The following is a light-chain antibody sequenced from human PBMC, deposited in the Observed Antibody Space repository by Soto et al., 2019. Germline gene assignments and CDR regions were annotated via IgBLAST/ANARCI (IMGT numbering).Light chain of an antibody. J-gene: IGLJ1*01. CDR2: VVS. Sequence: QSALAQPTSVSGSPGQSIAISCTGTSSDVGGYNYVSWHQQHPGKAPKVLISVVSNRPSGVSNRFSGSKSGNTASLTISGLQAADEADYYCSSYRSGGTFVFGSGTKVTVL. CDR1: SSDVGGYNY. V-gene: IGLV2-14*01. CDR3: SSYRSGGTFV.